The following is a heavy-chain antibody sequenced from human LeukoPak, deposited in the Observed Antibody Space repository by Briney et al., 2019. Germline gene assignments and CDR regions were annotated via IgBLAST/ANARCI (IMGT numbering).Heavy chain of an antibody. CDR1: GFTFSGYW. J-gene: IGHJ4*02. Sequence: GGSLRLSCAASGFTFSGYWMSWVRQAPGKGLEWVANIKQDGSEKYYVDSVKGRFTISRDNAKTSLYLQMNSLRAEDTAVYYCARELEQAFDYWGQGTLVTVSS. CDR2: IKQDGSEK. V-gene: IGHV3-7*01. CDR3: ARELEQAFDY. D-gene: IGHD1/OR15-1a*01.